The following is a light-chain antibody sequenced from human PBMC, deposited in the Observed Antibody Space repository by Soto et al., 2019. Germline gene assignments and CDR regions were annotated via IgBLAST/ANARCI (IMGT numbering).Light chain of an antibody. CDR2: STD. Sequence: QLVLTQPPSASGTPGQRVTISCSGSSSNIGTNTVNWYHQLPGTAPKLLIYSTDQRPSGVPDRFSGSRSGTSASLAISGLHSEDEADYYCAAWDDSLHGWVFGGGTKLTVL. J-gene: IGLJ3*02. CDR3: AAWDDSLHGWV. CDR1: SSNIGTNT. V-gene: IGLV1-44*01.